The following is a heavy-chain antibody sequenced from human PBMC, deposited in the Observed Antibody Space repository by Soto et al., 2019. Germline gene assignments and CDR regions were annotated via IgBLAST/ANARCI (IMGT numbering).Heavy chain of an antibody. CDR2: VGTTANT. J-gene: IGHJ1*01. D-gene: IGHD2-15*01. CDR1: GFTFNNYD. V-gene: IGHV3-13*01. CDR3: VSGCSGVTCGPRALQH. Sequence: EVQLEESGGGLVQPGGSMTLSCVASGFTFNNYDMHWVRQASGKGLEWVSVVGTTANTFYADSVKGRFTVSRENAKSSLFLQMDSLRVGDTALYYCVSGCSGVTCGPRALQHWGQGILVTVSS.